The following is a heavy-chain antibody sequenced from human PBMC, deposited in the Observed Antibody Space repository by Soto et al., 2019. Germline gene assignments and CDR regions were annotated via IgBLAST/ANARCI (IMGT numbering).Heavy chain of an antibody. J-gene: IGHJ6*02. CDR1: GYSFTSYW. CDR3: ARTSAAGKYYYGMDV. Sequence: RGESLKISCKGSGYSFTSYWIGWVRQMPGKGLEWMGIIYPGDSDTRYSPSFQGQVTISADKSISTAYLQWSSLKASDTAMYYCARTSAAGKYYYGMDVRGQGTTVTVS. CDR2: IYPGDSDT. V-gene: IGHV5-51*01. D-gene: IGHD6-13*01.